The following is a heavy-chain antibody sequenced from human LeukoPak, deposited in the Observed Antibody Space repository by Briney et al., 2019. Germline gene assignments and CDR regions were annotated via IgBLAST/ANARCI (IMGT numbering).Heavy chain of an antibody. J-gene: IGHJ4*02. CDR1: GYTFTDYY. Sequence: ASVKVSCEASGYTFTDYYMNWVRQAPGQGLEWMGWINPNSGGTHYAQKFQGRVTMTRDTSTTTAYMELSSLRSDDTAMYYCTRALGSDYWGQGTLVTVSS. CDR2: INPNSGGT. CDR3: TRALGSDY. D-gene: IGHD1-26*01. V-gene: IGHV1-2*02.